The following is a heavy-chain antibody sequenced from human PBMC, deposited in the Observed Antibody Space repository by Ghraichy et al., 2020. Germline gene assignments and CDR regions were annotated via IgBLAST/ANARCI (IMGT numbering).Heavy chain of an antibody. J-gene: IGHJ4*02. CDR3: ARDEGGLEYYFDY. D-gene: IGHD3-16*01. CDR2: IYSGGST. CDR1: GFTVSSNY. Sequence: GGSLRLSCAASGFTVSSNYMSWVRQAPGKGLEWVSVIYSGGSTYYADSVKGRFTISRDNSKNTLYLQMNSLRAEDTAVYYCARDEGGLEYYFDYWGQGTLVTVSS. V-gene: IGHV3-53*01.